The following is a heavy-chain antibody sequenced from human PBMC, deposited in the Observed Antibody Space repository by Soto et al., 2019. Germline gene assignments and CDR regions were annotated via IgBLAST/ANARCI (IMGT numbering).Heavy chain of an antibody. J-gene: IGHJ4*02. Sequence: QVQLVESGGGVVQPGRSLRLSCAASGFTFSSYGMHWVRQAPGKGLEWVAVISYDGSNKYYADSVKGRFTISRDNSKNTLYLQMNSLRAEDTAVYYCAKVPYGGLIDYWGQGTLVTVSS. CDR3: AKVPYGGLIDY. CDR2: ISYDGSNK. D-gene: IGHD4-17*01. CDR1: GFTFSSYG. V-gene: IGHV3-30*18.